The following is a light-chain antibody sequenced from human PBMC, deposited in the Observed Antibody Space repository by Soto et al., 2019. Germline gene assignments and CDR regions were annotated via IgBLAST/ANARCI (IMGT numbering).Light chain of an antibody. CDR3: HVWDSSSDHVV. CDR1: NIGGKT. CDR2: YDT. V-gene: IGLV3-21*04. Sequence: SYELTQPPSVSVAPGKTASITCGGNNIGGKTVHWFQQKPGQAPVVVLYYDTHRPSGIPERFSGSNSGNTATLTITRVEAVDEADYYCHVWDSSSDHVVFGGGTKLTVL. J-gene: IGLJ3*02.